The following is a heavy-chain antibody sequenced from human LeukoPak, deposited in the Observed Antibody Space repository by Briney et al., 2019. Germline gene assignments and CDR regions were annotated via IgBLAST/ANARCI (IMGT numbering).Heavy chain of an antibody. J-gene: IGHJ4*02. V-gene: IGHV3-66*01. CDR3: ARIEPRMALYYFDY. D-gene: IGHD1-14*01. CDR1: GFAVSSNY. Sequence: GGSVRLSCAASGFAVSSNYMSWVHQAPGKGPEWVSVIYSGGSTYYADSVKGRFTISRDNSKNTLYLQMNSLRAEDTAVYYCARIEPRMALYYFDYWGQGTLVTVSS. CDR2: IYSGGST.